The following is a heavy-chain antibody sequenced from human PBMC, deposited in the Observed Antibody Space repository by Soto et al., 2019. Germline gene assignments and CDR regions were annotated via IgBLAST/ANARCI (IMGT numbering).Heavy chain of an antibody. Sequence: LRLCCAASGFTFSTYGMQWVRQAPGKGLEWVAVISYDGYLKYYVDAVKGRFTVARDNSKNTLFLEMNSLRVEDTAVYFCAKDFKVSGSHYGTLNYYYGMDVWGQGTTVTVSS. J-gene: IGHJ6*02. D-gene: IGHD3-10*01. CDR1: GFTFSTYG. V-gene: IGHV3-30*18. CDR2: ISYDGYLK. CDR3: AKDFKVSGSHYGTLNYYYGMDV.